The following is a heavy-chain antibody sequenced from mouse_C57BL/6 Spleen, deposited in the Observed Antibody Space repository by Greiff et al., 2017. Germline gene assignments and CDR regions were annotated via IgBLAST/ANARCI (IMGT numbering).Heavy chain of an antibody. Sequence: QVQLKQSGPELVKPGASVKISCKASGYAFSSSWMNWVKQRPGQGLEWIGRIYPGDGDTNYNGKFKGKATLTEDKSSSTAYMQLSSLTSEDSAVYFCTRGTGSFMDYWGQGTSVTVSS. V-gene: IGHV1-82*01. J-gene: IGHJ4*01. CDR1: GYAFSSSW. D-gene: IGHD4-1*01. CDR2: IYPGDGDT. CDR3: TRGTGSFMDY.